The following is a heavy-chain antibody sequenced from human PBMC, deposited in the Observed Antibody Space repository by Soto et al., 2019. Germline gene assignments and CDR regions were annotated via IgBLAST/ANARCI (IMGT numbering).Heavy chain of an antibody. CDR3: ATDYDLGLNWFVP. D-gene: IGHD3-3*01. V-gene: IGHV4-31*03. CDR1: GGSISSGGYY. J-gene: IGHJ5*02. CDR2: IYYSGST. Sequence: SETLSLTCTVSGGSISSGGYYWSWIRQHPGKGLEWIGYIYYSGSTYYNPSLKSRVTISVDTSKNQFSLQLSSVTAADTAVYYCATDYDLGLNWFVPWGQGTLVTVSS.